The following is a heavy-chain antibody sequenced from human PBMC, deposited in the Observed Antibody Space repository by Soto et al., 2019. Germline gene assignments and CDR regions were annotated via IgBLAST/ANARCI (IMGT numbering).Heavy chain of an antibody. J-gene: IGHJ6*02. CDR1: GGTFSSYA. V-gene: IGHV1-69*13. CDR2: IIPIFGTA. Sequence: ASVKVSCKASGGTFSSYAISWVRQAPGQGLEWMGGIIPIFGTANYAQKFQGRVTITADESTSTAYMELSSLRSEDTAVYYCARVISLRRNNHDYYYYGMDVWGQGTTVTVSS. CDR3: ARVISLRRNNHDYYYYGMDV. D-gene: IGHD1-1*01.